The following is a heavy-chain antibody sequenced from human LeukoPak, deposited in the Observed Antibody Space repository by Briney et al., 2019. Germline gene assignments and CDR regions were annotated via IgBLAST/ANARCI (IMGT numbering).Heavy chain of an antibody. D-gene: IGHD2-2*01. CDR3: ARDGGYQGYFDY. J-gene: IGHJ4*02. CDR2: ISGSGGST. V-gene: IGHV3-23*01. Sequence: GGSLRLSCAASGFTFSSYAMSWVRQAPGKGLEWVSAISGSGGSTYYADSVKGRFTISRDNSKNTLYLQMNSLRAEDTAVYYCARDGGYQGYFDYWGQGTLVTVSS. CDR1: GFTFSSYA.